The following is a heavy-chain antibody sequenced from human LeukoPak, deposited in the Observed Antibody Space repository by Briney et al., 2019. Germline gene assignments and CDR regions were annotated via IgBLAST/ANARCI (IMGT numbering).Heavy chain of an antibody. Sequence: GGSLRLSCAASGFTFSSYSMNWVRQAPGKGLEWVSSISSSSSYIYYADSVKGRFTISRDNAKNSLYLQMNSLRAEDTAVYYCAGDRIAARPGKYNWFDPWGQGTLVTVSS. J-gene: IGHJ5*02. CDR2: ISSSSSYI. CDR1: GFTFSSYS. D-gene: IGHD6-6*01. V-gene: IGHV3-21*01. CDR3: AGDRIAARPGKYNWFDP.